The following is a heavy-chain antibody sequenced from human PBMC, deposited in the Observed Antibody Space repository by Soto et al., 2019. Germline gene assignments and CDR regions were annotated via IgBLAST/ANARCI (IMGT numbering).Heavy chain of an antibody. J-gene: IGHJ5*02. CDR1: GDSVSSNSAA. CDR2: TYYRSKWYN. V-gene: IGHV6-1*01. Sequence: KQSQTLSLTCAISGDSVSSNSAAWNWIRQSPSRGLEWLGRTYYRSKWYNDYAVSVKSRITINPDTSKNQFSLQLNSVTPEDTAVYYCARTPGYDFWSGLAPYNWFDPWGQGTLVTVSS. CDR3: ARTPGYDFWSGLAPYNWFDP. D-gene: IGHD3-3*01.